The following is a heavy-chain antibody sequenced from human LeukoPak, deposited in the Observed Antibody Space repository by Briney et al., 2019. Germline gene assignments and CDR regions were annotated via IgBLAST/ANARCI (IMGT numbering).Heavy chain of an antibody. CDR3: ARGYVEMATMGQGY. CDR1: GYTFTGYY. J-gene: IGHJ4*02. D-gene: IGHD5-24*01. Sequence: ASVKVSCKASGYTFTGYYMHWVRQAPGQGLEWMGRINPNSGGTNYAQKFQGRVTMTRDTSISIAYMELSRLRSDDTAVYYCARGYVEMATMGQGYWGQGTLVTVSS. CDR2: INPNSGGT. V-gene: IGHV1-2*06.